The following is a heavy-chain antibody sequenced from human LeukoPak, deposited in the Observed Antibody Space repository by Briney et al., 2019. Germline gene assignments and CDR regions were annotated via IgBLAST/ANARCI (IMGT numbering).Heavy chain of an antibody. D-gene: IGHD3-10*01. CDR2: IFYSGST. Sequence: PSETLSLTCTVSGGSISSSTYLWGWIRQPPGEGLEWIGSIFYSGSTYYSPSLKSRVTVSVDTSNNQFSLRLSSVTAADTAVYFCARQGVMISYFDYWGQGALVTVSS. CDR3: ARQGVMISYFDY. CDR1: GGSISSSTYL. V-gene: IGHV4-39*01. J-gene: IGHJ4*02.